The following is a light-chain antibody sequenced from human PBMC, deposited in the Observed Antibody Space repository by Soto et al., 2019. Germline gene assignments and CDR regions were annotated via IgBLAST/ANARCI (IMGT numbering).Light chain of an antibody. J-gene: IGKJ5*01. V-gene: IGKV1-33*01. Sequence: DIPITQSPSSLSAAVGDRVTITCLASQDIDKFLNWYQQKPGKAPKLLIDDASNLQTGFPSRFSGSGSGTHFILTIGSLQPEDVAIYYCQQYADLPITFGQGTRLEIK. CDR1: QDIDKF. CDR3: QQYADLPIT. CDR2: DAS.